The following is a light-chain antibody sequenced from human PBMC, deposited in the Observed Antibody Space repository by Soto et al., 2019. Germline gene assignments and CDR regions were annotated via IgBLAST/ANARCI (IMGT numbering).Light chain of an antibody. Sequence: QSALTQPPSASGSPGQSVTISCTGTSSDIGGYNYVSWYQQHPGKAPKLMIYEVSKRPSGVPDRFSGSKSGNTASLNVSGLQAEDEADYYCSSYAGSNTYVFGTGTKRTVL. V-gene: IGLV2-8*01. CDR2: EVS. CDR1: SSDIGGYNY. CDR3: SSYAGSNTYV. J-gene: IGLJ1*01.